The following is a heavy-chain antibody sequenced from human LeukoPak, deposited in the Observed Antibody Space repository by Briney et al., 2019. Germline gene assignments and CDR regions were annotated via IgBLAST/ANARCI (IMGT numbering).Heavy chain of an antibody. V-gene: IGHV3-30*18. D-gene: IGHD4-17*01. Sequence: GGSLRLSCAASGFTFINYGMHWVRQAPGKGLEWVAVISYDGTNKYYADSVKGRFTISRDNSKNTLYLQMNSLKTDDTAVYYCANYGDYQYFDCWGQGTPVTVSS. CDR2: ISYDGTNK. CDR1: GFTFINYG. CDR3: ANYGDYQYFDC. J-gene: IGHJ4*02.